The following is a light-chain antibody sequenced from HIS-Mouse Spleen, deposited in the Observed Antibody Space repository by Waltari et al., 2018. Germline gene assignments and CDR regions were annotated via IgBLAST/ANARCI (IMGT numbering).Light chain of an antibody. V-gene: IGLV3-10*01. J-gene: IGLJ2*01. Sequence: SYELTQPPSVSVSPGQTARNTCSGDALPKKYAYWYQQKSGQAPVLVIYEDSKRPSGFPERVSGSSSGTMATLTISGAQVEDEADYYCYSTDSSGNHRVFGGGTKLTVL. CDR2: EDS. CDR1: ALPKKY. CDR3: YSTDSSGNHRV.